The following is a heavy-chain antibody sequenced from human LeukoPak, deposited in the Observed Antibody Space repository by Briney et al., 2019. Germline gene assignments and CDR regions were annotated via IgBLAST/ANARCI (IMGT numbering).Heavy chain of an antibody. D-gene: IGHD6-13*01. J-gene: IGHJ4*02. Sequence: GGSLRLSCAASGFTFGSNTMSWVRQAPGKGLAWVSAIDGSGVTTFYADSVKGRFTISRDNSKNTLFLQMNSLRAEDTAVYYCTKRTPEYSSSWCLDYRGRGTLVTVSS. CDR2: IDGSGVTT. CDR1: GFTFGSNT. V-gene: IGHV3-23*01. CDR3: TKRTPEYSSSWCLDY.